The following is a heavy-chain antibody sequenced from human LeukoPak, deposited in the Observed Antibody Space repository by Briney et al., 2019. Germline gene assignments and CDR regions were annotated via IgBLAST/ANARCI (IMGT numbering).Heavy chain of an antibody. CDR1: GGSISSISYY. CDR2: IYYSGST. J-gene: IGHJ6*02. CDR3: ARYPGDRRYYYYYGMDV. V-gene: IGHV4-39*01. Sequence: SETLSLTCTVSGGSISSISYYWGWIRQPPGKGLEWIGSIYYSGSTYYNPSLKSRVTISVDTSKNQFSLKLSSVTAADTAVYYCARYPGDRRYYYYYGMDVWGQGTTVTVSS. D-gene: IGHD7-27*01.